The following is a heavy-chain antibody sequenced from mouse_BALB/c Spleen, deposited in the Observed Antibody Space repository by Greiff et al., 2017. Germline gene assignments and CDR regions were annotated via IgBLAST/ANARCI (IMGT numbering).Heavy chain of an antibody. CDR1: GFTFSSFG. J-gene: IGHJ4*01. CDR3: AREGNGRYAMDY. Sequence: DVHLVESGGGLVQPGGSRKLSCAASGFTFSSFGMHWVRQAPEKGLEWVAYISSGSSTIYYADTVKGRFTISRDNPKNTLFLQMTSLRSEDTAMYYCAREGNGRYAMDYWGQGTSVTVSS. CDR2: ISSGSSTI. V-gene: IGHV5-17*02.